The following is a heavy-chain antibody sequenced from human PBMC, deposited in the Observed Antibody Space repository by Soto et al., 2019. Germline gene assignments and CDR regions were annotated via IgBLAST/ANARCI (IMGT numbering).Heavy chain of an antibody. J-gene: IGHJ4*02. V-gene: IGHV4-61*01. Sequence: SETLSLTCTVSGGSVSSGIYYWSWIRQPPGKGLEWIGYIYYSGGTNYNPSLKSRVTISVDTSKNQFSLKLSSVTAADTAVYYCARGGGVTATFHYWGQGTLVTVST. CDR1: GGSVSSGIYY. CDR3: ARGGGVTATFHY. D-gene: IGHD5-18*01. CDR2: IYYSGGT.